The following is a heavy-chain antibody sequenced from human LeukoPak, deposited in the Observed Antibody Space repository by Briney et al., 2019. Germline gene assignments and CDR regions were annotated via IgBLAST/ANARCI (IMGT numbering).Heavy chain of an antibody. CDR3: ARVRVYYYMDV. J-gene: IGHJ6*03. V-gene: IGHV3-7*01. CDR1: GFTFSSYW. Sequence: GGTLRLSCAASGFTFSSYWMSWVRQAPGKGLEWVANIKQDGSEKYYVDSVKGRFTISRDNAKNSLYLQMNSLRAEDTAVYYCARVRVYYYMDVWGKGTTVTVSS. CDR2: IKQDGSEK.